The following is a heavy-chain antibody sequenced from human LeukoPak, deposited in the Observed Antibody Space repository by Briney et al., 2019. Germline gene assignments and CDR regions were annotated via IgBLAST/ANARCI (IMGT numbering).Heavy chain of an antibody. CDR1: GFTFSDYY. J-gene: IGHJ6*02. CDR2: ISSSGSTI. D-gene: IGHD5-12*01. V-gene: IGHV3-11*01. Sequence: GGSLRLSCAASGFTFSDYYMSWIRQAPGKGLEWVSYISSSGSTIYYADSVKGRFTISRDNAKNSLYLQMNSLRAEDTAVYYCARDPQGVATEYYYGMDVWGQETTVTVSS. CDR3: ARDPQGVATEYYYGMDV.